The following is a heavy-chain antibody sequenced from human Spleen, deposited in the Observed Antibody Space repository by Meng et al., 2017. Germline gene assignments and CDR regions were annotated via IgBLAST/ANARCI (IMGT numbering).Heavy chain of an antibody. D-gene: IGHD3-22*01. CDR1: GASISNYY. Sequence: GSLRLSCTVSGASISNYYWSWIRQPAGKGLEWIGRMYPTGTTNYNPSLKSRVTMSLDTSKNQFSLKVSSVTAADTAVYYCARGGYYYDSSGYFDYWGQGTLVTVSA. CDR3: ARGGYYYDSSGYFDY. J-gene: IGHJ4*02. V-gene: IGHV4-4*07. CDR2: MYPTGTT.